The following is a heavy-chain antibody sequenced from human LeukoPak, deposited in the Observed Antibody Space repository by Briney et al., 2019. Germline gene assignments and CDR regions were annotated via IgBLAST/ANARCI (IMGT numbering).Heavy chain of an antibody. V-gene: IGHV4-34*01. CDR3: ASPGIAAVEGAFDI. D-gene: IGHD6-13*01. CDR1: GGSFSGYY. CDR2: INHSGST. Sequence: SETLSLTCAVYGGSFSGYYWSWIRQPPGKGLEWIGEINHSGSTNYNPSLKSRVTISVDTSKNQFSLKLSSVTAADTAVYYCASPGIAAVEGAFDIWGQGTMVTVSS. J-gene: IGHJ3*02.